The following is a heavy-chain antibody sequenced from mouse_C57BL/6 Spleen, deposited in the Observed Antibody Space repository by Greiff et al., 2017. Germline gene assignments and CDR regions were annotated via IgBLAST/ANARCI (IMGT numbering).Heavy chain of an antibody. V-gene: IGHV1-50*01. CDR3: ASEETAYYSNYEYFDV. CDR1: GYTFTSYW. J-gene: IGHJ1*03. CDR2: IDPSDSYT. D-gene: IGHD2-5*01. Sequence: QVQLQQSGAELVKPGASVKLSCKASGYTFTSYWMQWVKQRPGQGLEWIGEIDPSDSYTNYNQKFKGKATLTVDTSSSTAYMQLSSLTSEDSAVYYCASEETAYYSNYEYFDVWGTGTTVTVSS.